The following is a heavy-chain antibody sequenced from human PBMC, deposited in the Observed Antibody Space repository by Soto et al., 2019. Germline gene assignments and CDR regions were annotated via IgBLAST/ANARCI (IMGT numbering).Heavy chain of an antibody. CDR3: ASSVAGTDFDY. Sequence: WASVKVSCKASGYTFTSYYMHWVRQAPGQGLEWMGIIIPSCGTTNYAQKYQGRVTITADKSTSTDYMELSSLRSEDTAVYYCASSVAGTDFDYWGQGTLVTVSS. D-gene: IGHD6-19*01. J-gene: IGHJ4*02. V-gene: IGHV1-46*01. CDR1: GYTFTSYY. CDR2: IIPSCGTT.